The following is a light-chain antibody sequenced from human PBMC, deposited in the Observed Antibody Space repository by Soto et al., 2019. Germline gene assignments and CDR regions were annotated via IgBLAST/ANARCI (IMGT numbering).Light chain of an antibody. CDR2: GAS. V-gene: IGKV3-20*01. CDR1: QSVSSSY. Sequence: EIGLTQSPGTLSLSTEERATLSCRASQSVSSSYLAWYQQKPGQAPRLLIYGASSRATGIPDKFSGSGSGTDFTLIISRLEPEDFAVYYCQQYGSSPLTFGGGTKAAIK. CDR3: QQYGSSPLT. J-gene: IGKJ4*01.